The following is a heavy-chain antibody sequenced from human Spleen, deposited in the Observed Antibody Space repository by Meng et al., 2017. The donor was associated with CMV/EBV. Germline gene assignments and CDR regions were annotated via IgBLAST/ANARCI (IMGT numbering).Heavy chain of an antibody. CDR3: ARDTKLGSIDS. D-gene: IGHD7-27*01. Sequence: SETLSLTCTVSGGSVSNSLYYWTWMRQPPGKGLEWMGYIFYSGTTNYNPSLKSRVTISIDMSKNQFSLEVRSVTAADTAVYYCARDTKLGSIDSWGQGTLVTVSS. CDR1: GGSVSNSLYY. CDR2: IFYSGTT. V-gene: IGHV4-61*01. J-gene: IGHJ4*02.